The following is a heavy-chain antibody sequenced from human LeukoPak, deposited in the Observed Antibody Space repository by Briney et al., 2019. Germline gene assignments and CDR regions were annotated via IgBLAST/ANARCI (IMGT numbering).Heavy chain of an antibody. J-gene: IGHJ6*04. Sequence: GGSLRLSCAASGFTFSSYWMSWVRQAPGKGLEWVGNIKEDGSDKYYVESVRGRFTISRDNAKNSMYPQTNSLRVEDTAIYYCARIVAYGFDVWGKGTTVTVSS. V-gene: IGHV3-7*03. D-gene: IGHD2-15*01. CDR3: ARIVAYGFDV. CDR2: IKEDGSDK. CDR1: GFTFSSYW.